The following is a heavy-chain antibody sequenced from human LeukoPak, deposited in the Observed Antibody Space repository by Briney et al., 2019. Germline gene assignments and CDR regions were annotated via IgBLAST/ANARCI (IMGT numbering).Heavy chain of an antibody. D-gene: IGHD1-26*01. J-gene: IGHJ4*02. CDR3: AKGDSGSYYPFGY. Sequence: PGRSLRLSCAASGFTFDDYAMHWVRQAPGKGLEWVSGISWNSGSIGYADSVKGRFTISRDNSKNTLYLQMNSLRAEDTAVYYCAKGDSGSYYPFGYWGQGTLVTVSS. CDR1: GFTFDDYA. V-gene: IGHV3-9*01. CDR2: ISWNSGSI.